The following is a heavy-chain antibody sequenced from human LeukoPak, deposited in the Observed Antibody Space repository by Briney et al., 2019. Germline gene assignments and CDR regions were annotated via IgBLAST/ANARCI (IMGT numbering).Heavy chain of an antibody. D-gene: IGHD1-20*01. J-gene: IGHJ5*02. V-gene: IGHV1-69*06. CDR2: IIPIFGTA. CDR3: ARDRGITGTTNWLDP. CDR1: GGTFSSYA. Sequence: ASVKVSCKASGGTFSSYAISWVRQAPGQGLEWMGRIIPIFGTANYAQKFQGRVTITADKSTSTAYMELSSLRSEDTAVYYCARDRGITGTTNWLDPWGQGTLVTVSS.